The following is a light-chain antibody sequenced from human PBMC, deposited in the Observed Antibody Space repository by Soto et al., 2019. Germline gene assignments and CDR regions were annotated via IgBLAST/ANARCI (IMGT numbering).Light chain of an antibody. CDR1: QIISSY. V-gene: IGKV1-39*01. Sequence: DIQMTQSPSSLSASVGDRFTITCRASQIISSYLKWYQEKPGKAPKLLIYAASSLQRGVSSRFSGSGSGTDFTLTISSLQPEDFATYYCQQSYSTPTWTFGQGTKVDIK. J-gene: IGKJ1*01. CDR3: QQSYSTPTWT. CDR2: AAS.